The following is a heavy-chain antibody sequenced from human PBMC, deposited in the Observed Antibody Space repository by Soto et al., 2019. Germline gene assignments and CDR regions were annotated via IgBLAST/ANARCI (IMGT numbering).Heavy chain of an antibody. CDR2: ISGSGGST. V-gene: IGHV3-23*01. Sequence: EVQLLESGGGLVQPGGSLSLSCAASGFTFSSYAMSWVRQAPGKGLEWVSAISGSGGSTYYADSVKGRFTISRDNSKNTLYLHMNSLRAEDTAVYYCAKSKWLMAYFDYWGQGTLVTVSS. CDR3: AKSKWLMAYFDY. CDR1: GFTFSSYA. J-gene: IGHJ4*02. D-gene: IGHD3-22*01.